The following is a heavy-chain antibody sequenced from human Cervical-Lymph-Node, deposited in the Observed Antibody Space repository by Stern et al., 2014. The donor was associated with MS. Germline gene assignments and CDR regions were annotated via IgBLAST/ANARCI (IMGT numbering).Heavy chain of an antibody. Sequence: VQLVESGGGVVQPGRSLRLSCAASGFTFSVYGMHWVRQAPGQGLAWVALISYDGSNNSYAGSVKGRFTISRDNSKDTLYLQMNSLRSEDTAVYYCTKRESDFWSGGFDPWGQGTLVTVSS. J-gene: IGHJ5*02. CDR2: ISYDGSNN. V-gene: IGHV3-30*18. D-gene: IGHD3-3*01. CDR1: GFTFSVYG. CDR3: TKRESDFWSGGFDP.